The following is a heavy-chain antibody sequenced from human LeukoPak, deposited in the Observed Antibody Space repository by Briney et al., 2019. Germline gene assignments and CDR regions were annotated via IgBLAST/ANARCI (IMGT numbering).Heavy chain of an antibody. CDR1: VYTLIDYY. V-gene: IGHV1-2*02. D-gene: IGHD3-22*01. CDR3: AREYYDSSGRKHAFDI. CDR2: IDPDSGGT. Sequence: ASLNVSFKASVYTLIDYYMHWVRQAPGQGLEWMGRIDPDSGGTSYAQKLQGRVTMTRDTSISTAYMELSRLRSDDTAVYYCAREYYDSSGRKHAFDIWGQGTMVTVSS. J-gene: IGHJ3*02.